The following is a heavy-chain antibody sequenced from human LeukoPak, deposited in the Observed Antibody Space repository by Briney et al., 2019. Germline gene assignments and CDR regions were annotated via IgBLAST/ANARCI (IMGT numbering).Heavy chain of an antibody. J-gene: IGHJ3*01. CDR3: ARRVSSSGFDAFDV. Sequence: GESLQISCKGSGYSFTSYWIGWVRQRPGKGLEWMGINYPGDSDTTYSPSFQGQVTMSADKSISTAYLQWSSLKASDTAMYYCARRVSSSGFDAFDVWGQGTMVTVSS. V-gene: IGHV5-51*01. D-gene: IGHD5-12*01. CDR2: NYPGDSDT. CDR1: GYSFTSYW.